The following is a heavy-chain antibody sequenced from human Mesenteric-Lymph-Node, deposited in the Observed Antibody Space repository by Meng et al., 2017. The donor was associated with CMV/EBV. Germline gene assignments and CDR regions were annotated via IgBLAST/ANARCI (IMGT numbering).Heavy chain of an antibody. J-gene: IGHJ4*02. CDR1: GYTFTGYY. Sequence: ASVKVSCKASGYTFTGYYMHWVRQAPGQGLEWMGWINPNSGGTNYAQKFQGRVTMTRDTSISTAYMELSRLRSDDTAVYYCVRGTGHCSSTSCSSGYWGQGTLVTVSS. V-gene: IGHV1-2*02. D-gene: IGHD2-2*01. CDR3: VRGTGHCSSTSCSSGY. CDR2: INPNSGGT.